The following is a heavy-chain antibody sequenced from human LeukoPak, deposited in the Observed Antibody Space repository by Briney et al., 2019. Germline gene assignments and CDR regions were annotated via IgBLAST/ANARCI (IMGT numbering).Heavy chain of an antibody. J-gene: IGHJ4*02. CDR3: AREGRDGYTLTDY. CDR2: IIPIFGTA. V-gene: IGHV1-69*13. Sequence: SVKVSCKASGGTFSSYAISWVRQAPGQGLEWMGGIIPIFGTANYARKFQGRVTITADESTSTAHMELSSLRSEDTAVYYCAREGRDGYTLTDYWGQGTLVTVSS. D-gene: IGHD5-24*01. CDR1: GGTFSSYA.